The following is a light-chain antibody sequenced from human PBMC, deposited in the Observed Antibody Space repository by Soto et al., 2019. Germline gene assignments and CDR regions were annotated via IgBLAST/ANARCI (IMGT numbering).Light chain of an antibody. V-gene: IGLV2-23*02. CDR2: EVS. J-gene: IGLJ7*01. CDR1: SSDVGSYNL. Sequence: QSSLTQPASVSGSPGQSITISCTGTSSDVGSYNLVSWYQQHPGKAPKLMIYEVSKPPSGVSNRFSGSKSGNTASLTISGLQAEDEADYYCCSYAGSSAVFGGGTQLTVL. CDR3: CSYAGSSAV.